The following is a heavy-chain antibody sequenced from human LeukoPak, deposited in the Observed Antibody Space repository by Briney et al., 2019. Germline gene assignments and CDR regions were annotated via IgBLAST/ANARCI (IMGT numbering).Heavy chain of an antibody. D-gene: IGHD3-16*01. CDR1: GDSVSSNSAA. V-gene: IGHV6-1*01. J-gene: IGHJ4*02. CDR3: VRDLDGRGKTCFDC. CDR2: TYYRSKWYN. Sequence: SQTLSLTCAISGDSVSSNSAAWNWIRQSPSRGLEWLGRTYYRSKWYNDYAVSVKSRITINPDTSKNQFSLQLNSATPEDTAVYYCVRDLDGRGKTCFDCWGQGILVTVSS.